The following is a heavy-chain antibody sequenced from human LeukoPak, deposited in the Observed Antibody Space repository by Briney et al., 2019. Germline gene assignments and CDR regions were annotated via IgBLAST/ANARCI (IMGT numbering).Heavy chain of an antibody. CDR2: INGGGYGT. J-gene: IGHJ4*02. V-gene: IGHV3-23*01. Sequence: GGSLRLSCAASGFTFHIYAMNWVRQAPGKGLEWVSAINGGGYGTYYADSVRGRFTVYRDNSKNTLFLQMNSLRAEDTAIYYCAKDRDYYGSGSDYWGQGTLVTVSS. D-gene: IGHD3-10*01. CDR3: AKDRDYYGSGSDY. CDR1: GFTFHIYA.